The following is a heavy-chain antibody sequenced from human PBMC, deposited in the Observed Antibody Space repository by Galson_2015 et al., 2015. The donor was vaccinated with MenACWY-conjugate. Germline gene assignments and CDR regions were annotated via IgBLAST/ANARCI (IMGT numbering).Heavy chain of an antibody. CDR2: ISSSSSYI. V-gene: IGHV3-11*06. J-gene: IGHJ6*02. Sequence: SLRLSCAASGFTFSDYYMSWILQAPGKGLEWVSYISSSSSYIYYADSVKGRFTISRDNAKNSLYLQMNSLRAEDTAVYYCATPYSSSWYTKLPLGDYYYYYGMDVWGQGTPVTVSS. D-gene: IGHD6-13*01. CDR3: ATPYSSSWYTKLPLGDYYYYYGMDV. CDR1: GFTFSDYY.